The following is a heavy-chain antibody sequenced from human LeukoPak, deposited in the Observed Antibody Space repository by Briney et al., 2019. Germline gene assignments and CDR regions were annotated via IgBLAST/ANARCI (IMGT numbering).Heavy chain of an antibody. CDR2: INRSGST. CDR3: ARRRSYYYGSGSYSPIGY. V-gene: IGHV4-34*01. D-gene: IGHD3-10*01. Sequence: KPSETLSLTCAVYGGSFSGYYWSWIRQPPGKGLEWIGEINRSGSTNYNPSLKSRVTISVDTSKNQFSLKLSSVTAADTAVYYCARRRSYYYGSGSYSPIGYWGQGTLVTVSS. CDR1: GGSFSGYY. J-gene: IGHJ4*02.